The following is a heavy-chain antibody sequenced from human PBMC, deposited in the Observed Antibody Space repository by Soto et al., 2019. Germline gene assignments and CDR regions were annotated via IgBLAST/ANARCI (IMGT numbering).Heavy chain of an antibody. D-gene: IGHD6-6*01. CDR2: IYPGDSET. V-gene: IGHV5-51*01. CDR3: ARPFGSSYVMDV. Sequence: WESLKISCKGSGYSFSNYWIGWVRQMPGKGLEWMGIIYPGDSETRYSPSFQGQVTISVDKTINTAYLQWSSLKASDTAMYYCARPFGSSYVMDVWGQGTTVTVSS. CDR1: GYSFSNYW. J-gene: IGHJ6*02.